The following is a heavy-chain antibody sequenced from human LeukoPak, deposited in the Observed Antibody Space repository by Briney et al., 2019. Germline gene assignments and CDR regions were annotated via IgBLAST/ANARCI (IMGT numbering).Heavy chain of an antibody. V-gene: IGHV4-34*01. Sequence: TSEALSLTCAVYGGSFSGYYWSWIRQPPGKGLEWIGEINHSGSTNYNPSLKSRVTISVDTSKNQFSLRLTSVTAADTAVYYCARDWSPDYWGQGILVTVSS. CDR2: INHSGST. J-gene: IGHJ4*02. CDR1: GGSFSGYY. CDR3: ARDWSPDY.